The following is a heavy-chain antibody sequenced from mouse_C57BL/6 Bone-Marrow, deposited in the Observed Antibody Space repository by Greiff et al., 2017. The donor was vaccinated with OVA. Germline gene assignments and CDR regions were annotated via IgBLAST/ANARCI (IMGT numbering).Heavy chain of an antibody. D-gene: IGHD2-12*01. Sequence: VQLQQSGPELVKPGASVKISCKASGYAFSSSWMNWVKQRPGKGLEWIGRIYPGDGDTNYNGKLKGKATLTADQSSSPAYMQLSSLTSEDSAVYFCASTTGAGYWGQGTTLTVSS. CDR2: IYPGDGDT. CDR3: ASTTGAGY. J-gene: IGHJ2*01. V-gene: IGHV1-82*01. CDR1: GYAFSSSW.